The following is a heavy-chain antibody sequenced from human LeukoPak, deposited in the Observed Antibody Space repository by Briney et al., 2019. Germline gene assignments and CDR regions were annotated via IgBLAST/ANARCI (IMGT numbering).Heavy chain of an antibody. CDR3: ASDYYDSSANGY. CDR2: IYYSGST. D-gene: IGHD3-22*01. Sequence: SETLSLTCTVSGGSISSYYWSWIRQPPGKGLEWIGYIYYSGSTNYNPSLKSRVTISVDTSKNQFSLKLSSVTAADTAVYYCASDYYDSSANGYWGQGTLVTVSS. CDR1: GGSISSYY. J-gene: IGHJ4*02. V-gene: IGHV4-59*01.